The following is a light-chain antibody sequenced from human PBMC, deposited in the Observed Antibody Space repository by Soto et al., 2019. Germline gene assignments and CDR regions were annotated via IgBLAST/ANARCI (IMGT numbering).Light chain of an antibody. CDR2: GAS. J-gene: IGKJ1*01. CDR3: QQINGYPWT. Sequence: IQSTQSPSSLSASVGDRVTITCRASQAIRSYLAWYQQKPGKAPKLLIYGASTLQSRVPARFSGSGSGTDFTLTISSLQPEDSATYYCQQINGYPWTFGQGTKVEIK. CDR1: QAIRSY. V-gene: IGKV1-9*01.